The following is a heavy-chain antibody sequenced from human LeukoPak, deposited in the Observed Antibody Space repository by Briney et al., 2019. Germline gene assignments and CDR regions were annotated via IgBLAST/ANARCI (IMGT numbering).Heavy chain of an antibody. CDR3: ARWMYYYDSSRLYYFDY. D-gene: IGHD3-22*01. J-gene: IGHJ4*02. CDR2: IYSGGST. CDR1: GFTVSSNY. V-gene: IGHV3-66*01. Sequence: PGGSLRLSCAASGFTVSSNYMSWVRQAPGKGLEWVSVIYSGGSTYYADSVKGRFTISRDNSKNTLYLQMNSLRAEDTAVYYCARWMYYYDSSRLYYFDYWGQGTLVTVSS.